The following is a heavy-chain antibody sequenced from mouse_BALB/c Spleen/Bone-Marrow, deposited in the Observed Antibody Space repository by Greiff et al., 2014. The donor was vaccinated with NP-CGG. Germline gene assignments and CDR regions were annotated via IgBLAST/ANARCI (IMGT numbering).Heavy chain of an antibody. CDR3: ARRGGERVDY. CDR1: GYTFTNHH. V-gene: IGHV1S45*01. D-gene: IGHD1-1*02. J-gene: IGHJ2*01. Sequence: EVQLQQSGAELVRPGASVKISRKAFGYTFTNHHINWVKQRPGQGLDWIGYFNPYNDYITYNQKFRGKATLTVDKSSSTANLELSSLTSEDSAVCYCARRGGERVDYWGRGTTLTVSS. CDR2: FNPYNDYI.